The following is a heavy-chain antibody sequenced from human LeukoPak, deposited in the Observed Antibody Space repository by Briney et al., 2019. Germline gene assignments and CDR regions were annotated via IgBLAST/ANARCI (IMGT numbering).Heavy chain of an antibody. D-gene: IGHD1-26*01. CDR2: MNPNSGNT. Sequence: ASVKVSCKASGYTFTSYDINWVRQATGQGLEWMGWMNPNSGNTGYAQKFQGRVTMTRNTPISTAYMELSSLRSEDTAVYYCARRPSIVGAKRNWFDPWGQGTLVTVSS. J-gene: IGHJ5*02. CDR1: GYTFTSYD. V-gene: IGHV1-8*01. CDR3: ARRPSIVGAKRNWFDP.